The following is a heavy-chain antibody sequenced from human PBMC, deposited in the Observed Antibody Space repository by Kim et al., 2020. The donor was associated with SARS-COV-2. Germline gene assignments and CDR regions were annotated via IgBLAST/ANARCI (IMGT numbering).Heavy chain of an antibody. D-gene: IGHD6-6*01. Sequence: GGSLRLSCAASGFTFSSYWMSWVRQAPGKGLEWVANIKQDGSEKYYVDSVKGRFTISRDNAKNSLYLQMNSLRAEDTAVYYCAREAWSIAARPTDYWGQGTLVTVSS. CDR3: AREAWSIAARPTDY. CDR2: IKQDGSEK. J-gene: IGHJ4*02. V-gene: IGHV3-7*01. CDR1: GFTFSSYW.